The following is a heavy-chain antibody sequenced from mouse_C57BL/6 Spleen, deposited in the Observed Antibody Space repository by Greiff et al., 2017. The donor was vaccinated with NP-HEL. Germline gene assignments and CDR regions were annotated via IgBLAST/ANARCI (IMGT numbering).Heavy chain of an antibody. Sequence: VKLQQPGAELVRPGSSVKLSCKASGYTFTSYWMHWVKQRPIQGLEWIGNIDPSDSETHYNQKFKDKATLTVDKSSSTAYMQLSSLTSEDSAVYYCARGYYGSGDYWGQGTTLTVSS. CDR1: GYTFTSYW. CDR2: IDPSDSET. CDR3: ARGYYGSGDY. J-gene: IGHJ2*01. V-gene: IGHV1-52*01. D-gene: IGHD1-1*01.